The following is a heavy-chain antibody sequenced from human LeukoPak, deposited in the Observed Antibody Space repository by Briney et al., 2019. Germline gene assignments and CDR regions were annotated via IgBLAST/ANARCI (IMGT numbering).Heavy chain of an antibody. CDR1: GFTFSSSS. Sequence: GGSLGLSCAASGFTFSSSSMSWVRQAPGKGLEWVSALTGSGGSTYYADSVKGRFTISRDNSKKTLFLQMNSLRAEDTAVYYCAKDLAPAAYWDQGTLVTVSS. CDR2: LTGSGGST. V-gene: IGHV3-23*01. D-gene: IGHD2-2*01. CDR3: AKDLAPAAY. J-gene: IGHJ4*02.